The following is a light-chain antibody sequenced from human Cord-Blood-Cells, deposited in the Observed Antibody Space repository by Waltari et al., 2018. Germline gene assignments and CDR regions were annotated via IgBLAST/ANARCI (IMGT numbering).Light chain of an antibody. J-gene: IGLJ1*01. CDR3: SSYAGSNNLYV. CDR2: EVS. CDR1: SSSVGGYNY. V-gene: IGLV2-8*01. Sequence: QSALTQPPSAPGSPGQSVTISCTGTSSSVGGYNYVSCYQQHPGKAPTLMIYEVSKRPSGVPDRFSGSKSGNTASLTVSGLQAEDEADYYCSSYAGSNNLYVFGTGTKVTVL.